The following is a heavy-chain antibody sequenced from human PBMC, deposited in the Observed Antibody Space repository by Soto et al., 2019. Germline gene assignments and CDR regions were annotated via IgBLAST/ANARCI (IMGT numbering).Heavy chain of an antibody. J-gene: IGHJ6*02. CDR1: GFTFSSYG. Sequence: QVQLVESGGGVVQPGRSLRLSCAASGFTFSSYGMHWVRQAPGKGLEWVAVISYDGSNKYYADSVKGRFTISRDNSKNTLYLQMNSLRAEDTAVYYCAKVLGYSYGAYGMDVWGQGTTVTVSS. CDR3: AKVLGYSYGAYGMDV. V-gene: IGHV3-30*18. D-gene: IGHD5-18*01. CDR2: ISYDGSNK.